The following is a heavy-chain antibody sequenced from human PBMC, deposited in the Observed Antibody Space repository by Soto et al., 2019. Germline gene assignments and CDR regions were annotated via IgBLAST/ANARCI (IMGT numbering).Heavy chain of an antibody. V-gene: IGHV2-70*01. CDR2: IDWDDDK. D-gene: IGHD2-15*01. CDR1: GFSLSTSGMC. CDR3: ARILAPRYCSGGSCSEYYYGMDV. J-gene: IGHJ6*02. Sequence: GSGPTLVNPTQTLTLTCTFSGFSLSTSGMCVSWIRQPPGKALEWLALIDWDDDKYYSTSLKTRLTISKDTSKNQVVLTMTNMDPVDTATYYCARILAPRYCSGGSCSEYYYGMDVWGQGTTVTVSS.